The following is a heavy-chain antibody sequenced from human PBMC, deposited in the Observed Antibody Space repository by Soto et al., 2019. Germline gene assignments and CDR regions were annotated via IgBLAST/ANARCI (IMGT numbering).Heavy chain of an antibody. CDR3: ARVRIGTTSYYFDY. J-gene: IGHJ4*02. D-gene: IGHD1-7*01. CDR1: GGTFSSYA. V-gene: IGHV1-69*12. Sequence: QVQLVQSGAEVKKPGSSVKVSCKASGGTFSSYAISWVRQAPGQGLEWMGGIIPIFGTANYAQKFQGRVPITADESTSTAYRELSSLRSEDTAVYYCARVRIGTTSYYFDYWGQGTLVTVSS. CDR2: IIPIFGTA.